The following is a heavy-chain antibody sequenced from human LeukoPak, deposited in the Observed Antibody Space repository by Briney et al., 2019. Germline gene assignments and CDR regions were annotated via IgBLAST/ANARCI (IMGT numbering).Heavy chain of an antibody. V-gene: IGHV4-30-4*01. CDR3: ARVEDSSGSNAFDI. D-gene: IGHD3-22*01. CDR1: GGSISSGDYY. Sequence: SETLSLTCTVSGGSISSGDYYWSWIRQPPGKGLEWIGYIYYSGSTYYNPSLKSRVTISVDTSKNQFSLKLSSVTAADTAVYYCARVEDSSGSNAFDIWGQGTMVTVSS. J-gene: IGHJ3*02. CDR2: IYYSGST.